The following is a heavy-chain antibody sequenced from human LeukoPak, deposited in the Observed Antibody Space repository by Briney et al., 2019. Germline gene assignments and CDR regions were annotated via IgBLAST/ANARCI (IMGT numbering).Heavy chain of an antibody. D-gene: IGHD3-9*01. CDR3: AKDRAILTGYDY. J-gene: IGHJ4*02. V-gene: IGHV3-9*01. CDR2: ISWNSGSI. Sequence: PGGSLRLSCAASGFTFDDYAMHWVRQAPGKGLEWVSGISWNSGSIGYADSVKGRFTISRDNSKNTLYLQMNSLRAEDTAVYYCAKDRAILTGYDYWGQGTLVTVSS. CDR1: GFTFDDYA.